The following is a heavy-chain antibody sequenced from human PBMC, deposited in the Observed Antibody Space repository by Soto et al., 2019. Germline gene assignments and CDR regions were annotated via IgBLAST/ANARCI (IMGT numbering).Heavy chain of an antibody. J-gene: IGHJ6*03. CDR1: GGSISSYY. V-gene: IGHV4-59*08. CDR2: IYYSGST. CDR3: ASGTTYYDFWSGYSKDNYYYYMDV. D-gene: IGHD3-3*01. Sequence: QVQLQESGPGLVKPSETLSLTCTVSGGSISSYYWSWIRQPPGKGLEWIGYIYYSGSTNYNPSLKSRVTISVDTSKNQFSLKLSSVTAADTAVYYCASGTTYYDFWSGYSKDNYYYYMDVWGKGTTVTVSS.